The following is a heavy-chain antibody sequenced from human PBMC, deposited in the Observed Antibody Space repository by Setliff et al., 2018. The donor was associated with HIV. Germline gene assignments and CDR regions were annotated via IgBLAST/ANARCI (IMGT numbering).Heavy chain of an antibody. D-gene: IGHD3-3*01. Sequence: ASVKVSCKASGYTFTSYGISWVRQALGQGLEWMGWISAYSGNTNYAQKLQGRVTMTTDTSTSTAYMELRSLRSDDTAVYYCARVAWYYSFWSGLGDAFDIWGQGTMVTVSS. V-gene: IGHV1-18*01. CDR3: ARVAWYYSFWSGLGDAFDI. J-gene: IGHJ3*02. CDR1: GYTFTSYG. CDR2: ISAYSGNT.